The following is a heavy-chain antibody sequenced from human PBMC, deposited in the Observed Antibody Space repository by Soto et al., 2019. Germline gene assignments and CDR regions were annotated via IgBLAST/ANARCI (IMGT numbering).Heavy chain of an antibody. CDR2: ISIRGGDA. J-gene: IGHJ4*02. CDR3: ERGTIVARQPLDY. V-gene: IGHV3-30*03. D-gene: IGHD6-6*01. Sequence: QVQLVESGGGVVQPGKSLRLSCAASGFTFSSYAMHWARQAPGTGLEWVTVISIRGGDAYSAESVRGRITISRDDSKKTMYLQMDSLRVEDTAVYYWERGTIVARQPLDYWGQGTLVTVSS. CDR1: GFTFSSYA.